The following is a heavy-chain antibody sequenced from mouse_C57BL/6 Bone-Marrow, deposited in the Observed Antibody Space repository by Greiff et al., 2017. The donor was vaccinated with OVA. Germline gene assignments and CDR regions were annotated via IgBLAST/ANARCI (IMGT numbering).Heavy chain of an antibody. V-gene: IGHV1-20*01. Sequence: VQLQQSGPELVKPGDSVKISCKASGYSFTGYFMNWVMQSHGKSLEWIGRINPYNGDTFYNQKFKGEATLTVDKSSSTAHMELRSLTSEDSAVYYCARCLDYYGSRPFAYWGQGTLVTVSA. J-gene: IGHJ3*01. CDR3: ARCLDYYGSRPFAY. D-gene: IGHD1-1*01. CDR1: GYSFTGYF. CDR2: INPYNGDT.